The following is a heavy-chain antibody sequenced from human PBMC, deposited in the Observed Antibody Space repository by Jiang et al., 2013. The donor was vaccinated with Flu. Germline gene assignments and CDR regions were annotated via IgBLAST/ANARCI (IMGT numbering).Heavy chain of an antibody. J-gene: IGHJ4*02. CDR3: AKDTVPYCGGDCYFDY. D-gene: IGHD2-21*02. V-gene: IGHV3-9*01. Sequence: QPGRSLRLSCAASGFTFDDYAMHWVRQAPGKGLEWVSGISWNSGSIGYADPVKGRFTISRDNAKNSLYLQMNSLRAEDTALYYCAKDTVPYCGGDCYFDYWGQGTLVTVSS. CDR1: GFTFDDYA. CDR2: ISWNSGSI.